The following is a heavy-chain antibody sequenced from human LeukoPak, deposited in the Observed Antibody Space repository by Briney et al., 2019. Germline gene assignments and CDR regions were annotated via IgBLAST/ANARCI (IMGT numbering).Heavy chain of an antibody. CDR2: ISWNSGSI. CDR3: AKDSLDFWSGSRTSDAFDI. V-gene: IGHV3-9*01. CDR1: GFTFDDYA. D-gene: IGHD3-3*01. J-gene: IGHJ3*02. Sequence: GGSLRLSCAASGFTFDDYAMHWVRQAPGKGLEWVSGISWNSGSIVYADSVKGRFTISRDNAKNSLYLQMNSLRAEDTALYYCAKDSLDFWSGSRTSDAFDIWGQGTMVTVSS.